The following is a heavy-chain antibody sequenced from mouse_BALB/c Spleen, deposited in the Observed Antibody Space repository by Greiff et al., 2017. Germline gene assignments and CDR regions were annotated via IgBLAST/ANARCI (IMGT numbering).Heavy chain of an antibody. CDR3: ARGMIGGFAY. CDR1: GFSLTSYG. V-gene: IGHV2-4-1*01. CDR2: IWSGGST. J-gene: IGHJ3*01. Sequence: QVQLQQSGPGLVQPSQSLSITCTVSGFSLTSYGVHWVRQSPGKGLEWLGVIWSGGSTDYNAAFISRLSISKDNSKSQVFFKMNSLQADDTAIYYCARGMIGGFAYWGQGTLVTVSA. D-gene: IGHD2-3*01.